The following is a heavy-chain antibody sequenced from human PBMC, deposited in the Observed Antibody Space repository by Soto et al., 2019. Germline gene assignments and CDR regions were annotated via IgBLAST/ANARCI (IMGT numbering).Heavy chain of an antibody. J-gene: IGHJ4*02. Sequence: EVQLVESGGGLVQPWGSVRLSCAASGFTFSVSSMHWVRQAPGKGLEWLGRIRSKANNNATTYSESVRGRFIISRDDSQDTMFLQMNSLSTEDTAIDYCAIEGAGFGHWGQGTRVNVSS. CDR1: GFTFSVSS. CDR3: AIEGAGFGH. V-gene: IGHV3-73*01. CDR2: IRSKANNNAT. D-gene: IGHD1-26*01.